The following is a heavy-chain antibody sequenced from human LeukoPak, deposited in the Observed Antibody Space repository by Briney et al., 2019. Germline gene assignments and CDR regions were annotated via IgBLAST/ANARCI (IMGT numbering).Heavy chain of an antibody. CDR3: ARGPPDILTGYSSFDY. CDR2: IIPILGTA. J-gene: IGHJ4*02. D-gene: IGHD3-9*01. Sequence: SVTVSCKASGGTFSSYAISWVRQAPGQGLEWMGGIIPILGTANYAQKFQGRVTITADESTSTAYMELSSLRSEDTAVYYCARGPPDILTGYSSFDYWGQGTLVTVSS. CDR1: GGTFSSYA. V-gene: IGHV1-69*01.